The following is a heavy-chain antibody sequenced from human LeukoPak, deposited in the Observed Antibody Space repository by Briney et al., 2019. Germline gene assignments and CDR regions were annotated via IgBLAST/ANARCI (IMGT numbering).Heavy chain of an antibody. V-gene: IGHV4-38-2*02. CDR3: ARLTPGKNWFDP. D-gene: IGHD3-10*01. CDR1: GYSINSAFY. CDR2: MYHSGIT. J-gene: IGHJ5*02. Sequence: PSETLSLTCTVSGYSINSAFYWGWIRQPPGKGLEWIGTMYHSGITYYNLSLKSRVTISVDTSTNQFSLKLNSVTAADTAVYYCARLTPGKNWFDPWGHGTLVTVSS.